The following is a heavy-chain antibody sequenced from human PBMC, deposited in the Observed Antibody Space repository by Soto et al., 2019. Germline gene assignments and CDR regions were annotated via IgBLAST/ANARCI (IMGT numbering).Heavy chain of an antibody. CDR3: AKDQYDFWSGYPGNWFDP. V-gene: IGHV3-30*18. CDR2: ISYDGSNK. CDR1: GFTFCSYG. J-gene: IGHJ5*02. D-gene: IGHD3-3*01. Sequence: GGSLRLSCAASGFTFCSYGMHWVRQAPGKGLEWVAVISYDGSNKYYADSVKGRFTISRDNSKNTLYLQMNSLRAEDTAVYYCAKDQYDFWSGYPGNWFDPWGQGTLVTVSS.